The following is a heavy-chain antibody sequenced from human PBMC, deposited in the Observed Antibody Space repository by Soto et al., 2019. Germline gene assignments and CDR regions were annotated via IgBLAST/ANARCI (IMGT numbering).Heavy chain of an antibody. CDR3: VRLDIVVVPAAIEIYYYYYMDV. CDR1: GFTFSSYS. D-gene: IGHD2-2*03. V-gene: IGHV3-48*01. CDR2: ISSSSSTI. J-gene: IGHJ6*03. Sequence: GGSLRLSCAASGFTFSSYSMNWVRQAPGKGLEWVSYISSSSSTIYYADSVKGRFTISRDNAKNSLYLQMNSLRAEDTAVYYCVRLDIVVVPAAIEIYYYYYMDVWGKGTTVTVSS.